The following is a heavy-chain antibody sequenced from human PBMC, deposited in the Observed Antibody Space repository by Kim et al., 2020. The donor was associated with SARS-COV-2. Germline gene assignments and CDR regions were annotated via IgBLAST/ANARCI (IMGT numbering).Heavy chain of an antibody. Sequence: IYYADSVKGRFTSDRENAKNSLYLQMYSLRAEDTAVYYCATDVAVADLDYCGQGTLVTVSS. V-gene: IGHV3-21*01. J-gene: IGHJ4*02. D-gene: IGHD6-19*01. CDR3: ATDVAVADLDY. CDR2: I.